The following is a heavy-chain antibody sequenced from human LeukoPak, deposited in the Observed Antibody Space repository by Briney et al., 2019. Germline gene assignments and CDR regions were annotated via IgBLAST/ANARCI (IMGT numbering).Heavy chain of an antibody. D-gene: IGHD2/OR15-2a*01. CDR1: GFTFSDYG. CDR2: ISYDGSDE. J-gene: IGHJ4*02. CDR3: TFGQRSFFFDH. Sequence: GRSLRLSCAASGFTFSDYGMHWVRQAPGKGLEWVAVISYDGSDEYYGDSVKGRFNISRDNSKNTLYLEMNSLRGEDTALYYCTFGQRSFFFDHWGQGTLVTVSS. V-gene: IGHV3-30*03.